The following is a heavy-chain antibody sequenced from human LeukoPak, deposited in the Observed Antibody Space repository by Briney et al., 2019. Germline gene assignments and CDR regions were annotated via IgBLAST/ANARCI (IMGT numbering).Heavy chain of an antibody. CDR2: ITSSSDTI. Sequence: PGGSLRLSCAASGFTFSSFEMNWVRQAPGKGLEWISYITSSSDTIYYAESVRGRFTISRDNAKNPLYLQMNSLRAEDTAVYYCTRDGCTSTNCQWSDCWGQGTLVTVSS. CDR3: TRDGCTSTNCQWSDC. D-gene: IGHD2-2*01. CDR1: GFTFSSFE. J-gene: IGHJ4*02. V-gene: IGHV3-48*03.